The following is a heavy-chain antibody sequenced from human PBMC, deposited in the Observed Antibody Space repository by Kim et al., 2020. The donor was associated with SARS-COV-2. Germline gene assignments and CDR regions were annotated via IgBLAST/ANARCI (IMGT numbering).Heavy chain of an antibody. D-gene: IGHD2-15*01. V-gene: IGHV4-34*01. Sequence: SETLSLTCTVYGGSFSAYYWSWIRQPPGKGLEWIGEINHSGSTNYNPSLKSRVTISVDTSKNQFSLKLSSVTSADTAVYYCARVRSGGIFYYYYYGMDVWGQGTTVPVSS. J-gene: IGHJ6*02. CDR1: GGSFSAYY. CDR2: INHSGST. CDR3: ARVRSGGIFYYYYYGMDV.